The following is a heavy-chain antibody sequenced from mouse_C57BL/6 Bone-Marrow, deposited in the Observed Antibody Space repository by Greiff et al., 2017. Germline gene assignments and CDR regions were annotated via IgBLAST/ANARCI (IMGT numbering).Heavy chain of an antibody. V-gene: IGHV5-9*01. CDR2: ISGGGGNT. Sequence: EVQRVESGGGLVQPGGSLKLSCAASGFTFSSYTMSWVRQTPEKRLQWVAAISGGGGNTYYPDTVKGRFTISRDNDKNNLYLQMSSLRSEDTALYYCSRQVTTVLATKYFDVWGTGTTVTVSS. J-gene: IGHJ1*03. CDR1: GFTFSSYT. CDR3: SRQVTTVLATKYFDV. D-gene: IGHD1-1*01.